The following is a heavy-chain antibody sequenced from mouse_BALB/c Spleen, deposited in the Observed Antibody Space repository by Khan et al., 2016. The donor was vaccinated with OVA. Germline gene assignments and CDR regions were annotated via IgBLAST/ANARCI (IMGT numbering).Heavy chain of an antibody. D-gene: IGHD1-1*02. V-gene: IGHV1-7*01. CDR1: GYTFTTYW. J-gene: IGHJ3*01. CDR2: INPSTGYT. CDR3: TRRGLYGLFAF. Sequence: QMQLEESGAELAKPGASVKMSCTASGYTFTTYWIHWIKQRPGQGLEWIGYINPSTGYTEYNQKFKDKATLTTDESSSAAYLQLSSLTSEDSAVYYSTRRGLYGLFAFWGQGTLVTVSA.